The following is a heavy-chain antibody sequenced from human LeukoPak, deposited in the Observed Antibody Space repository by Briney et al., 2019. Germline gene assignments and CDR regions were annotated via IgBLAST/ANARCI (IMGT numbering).Heavy chain of an antibody. Sequence: GGSLRLSCAASGFTFSSYSMNWVRQAPGKGLEWVSSISSSSSYIYYADSVKGRFTISRDNAKNSPYLQMNSLRAEDTAVHYCASHTKTTHDYWGQGTLVTVSS. CDR3: ASHTKTTHDY. D-gene: IGHD4-11*01. V-gene: IGHV3-21*01. J-gene: IGHJ4*02. CDR2: ISSSSSYI. CDR1: GFTFSSYS.